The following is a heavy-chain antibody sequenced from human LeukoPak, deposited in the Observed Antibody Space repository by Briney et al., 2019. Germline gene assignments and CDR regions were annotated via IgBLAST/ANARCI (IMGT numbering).Heavy chain of an antibody. Sequence: PSETLSLTCSVSGGSIGSYHWNWIRQPSGKGLEWIGIVFNNGGTKHNPSLKSRVAISVDTSKNQFALKPSSVTAADTAVYYCVASYGGYVLDYWGQGALVIVSS. J-gene: IGHJ4*02. CDR3: VASYGGYVLDY. V-gene: IGHV4-59*01. CDR2: VFNNGGT. D-gene: IGHD5-12*01. CDR1: GGSIGSYH.